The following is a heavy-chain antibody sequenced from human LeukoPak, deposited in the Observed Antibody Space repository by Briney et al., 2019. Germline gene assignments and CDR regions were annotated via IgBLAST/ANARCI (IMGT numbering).Heavy chain of an antibody. J-gene: IGHJ6*02. D-gene: IGHD6-19*01. CDR1: GGSFSGYY. Sequence: SETLSLTCAVYGGSFSGYYWSWIRQPPGKGLEWIGEINHSGSTNYNPSLKSRVTISVDTSKNQFSLKLSSVTAADTAVYYCARSEPYIPGPGIAVAGTGDYYGMDVWGQGTTVTVSS. V-gene: IGHV4-34*01. CDR3: ARSEPYIPGPGIAVAGTGDYYGMDV. CDR2: INHSGST.